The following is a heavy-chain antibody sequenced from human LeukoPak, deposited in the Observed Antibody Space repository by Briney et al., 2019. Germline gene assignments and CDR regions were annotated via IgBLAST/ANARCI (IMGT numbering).Heavy chain of an antibody. CDR3: ARGGMVRGVIITYNWFDP. CDR1: GYTFSSYA. Sequence: ASVRVSCNAFGYTFSSYAMNSVRRAPGHRVGGMGGMKAGNGNAKYSQKFEGRVTITRDTSASTAYMELSSLRSEDTAVYYCARGGMVRGVIITYNWFDPWGQGNLVTVSS. CDR2: MKAGNGNA. J-gene: IGHJ5*02. V-gene: IGHV1-3*01. D-gene: IGHD3-10*01.